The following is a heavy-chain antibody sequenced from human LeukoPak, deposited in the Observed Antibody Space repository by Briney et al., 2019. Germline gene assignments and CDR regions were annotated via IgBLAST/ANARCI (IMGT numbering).Heavy chain of an antibody. CDR2: INTNTGNP. V-gene: IGHV7-4-1*02. CDR1: GYTFTSYA. J-gene: IGHJ5*02. CDR3: AREKLVRLILARWFDP. Sequence: ASVKVSSKASGYTFTSYAMNWVRQAPGQGLEWMGWINTNTGNPTYAQGFTGRFVFSLDTSVSTAYLQISSLKADDTAVYYCAREKLVRLILARWFDPWGQGTLVTVSS. D-gene: IGHD1-1*01.